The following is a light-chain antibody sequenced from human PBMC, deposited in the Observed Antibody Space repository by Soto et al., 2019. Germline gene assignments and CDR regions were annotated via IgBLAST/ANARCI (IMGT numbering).Light chain of an antibody. V-gene: IGLV2-14*01. CDR2: DVS. CDR3: SSYTSSSSVI. CDR1: SSDIGGYNY. Sequence: QSVLTQPASLSGSPGQSITISCTGTSSDIGGYNYVSWYQQHPGKAPKLMIRDVSRRPPGVSSRFSGSKSGNTASLSISGLQADDEADYYCSSYTSSSSVIFGGGTKLTVL. J-gene: IGLJ2*01.